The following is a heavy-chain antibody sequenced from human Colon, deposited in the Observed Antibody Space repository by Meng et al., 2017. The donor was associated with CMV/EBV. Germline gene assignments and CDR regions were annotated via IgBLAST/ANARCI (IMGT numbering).Heavy chain of an antibody. CDR2: IYYSGYT. CDR3: ATDYGDYYFDR. V-gene: IGHV4-39*07. D-gene: IGHD4-17*01. Sequence: QLQLQEWGPGLVKPSETLSLTCTVSGGSISSSTYYWGWIRQTPGKGLEWIGNIYYSGYTYYNPSLKSRLTISVDTSKSQFSLKLTSVTAADTAVYYCATDYGDYYFDRWGQGTLVTVSS. CDR1: GGSISSSTYY. J-gene: IGHJ4*02.